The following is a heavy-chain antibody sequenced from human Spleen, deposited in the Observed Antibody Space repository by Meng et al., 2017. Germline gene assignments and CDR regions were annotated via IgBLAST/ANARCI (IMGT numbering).Heavy chain of an antibody. V-gene: IGHV1-69*13. CDR1: GYNFPDYY. CDR2: IIPIFGTA. CDR3: ASYYYDSSGYYYVNSPFDY. J-gene: IGHJ4*02. D-gene: IGHD3-22*01. Sequence: SVKVSCKPSGYNFPDYYIHWVRQAPGQGLEWMGGIIPIFGTANYAQKFQGRVTITADESTSTAYMELSSLRSEDTAVYYCASYYYDSSGYYYVNSPFDYWGQGTLVTVSS.